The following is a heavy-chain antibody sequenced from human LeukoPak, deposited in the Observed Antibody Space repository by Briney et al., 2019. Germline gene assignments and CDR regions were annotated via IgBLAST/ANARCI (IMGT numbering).Heavy chain of an antibody. CDR2: ISYDGSNK. CDR1: GFTFSSYA. J-gene: IGHJ4*02. CDR3: ARDLGLGRSGYDLGVFDY. D-gene: IGHD5-12*01. V-gene: IGHV3-30-3*01. Sequence: GRSLRLSCAASGFTFSSYAMHWVRQAPGKGLEWVAVISYDGSNKYYADSVKGRFTISRDNSKNTLYLQMNSLRAEDTAVYYYARDLGLGRSGYDLGVFDYWGQGTLVTVSS.